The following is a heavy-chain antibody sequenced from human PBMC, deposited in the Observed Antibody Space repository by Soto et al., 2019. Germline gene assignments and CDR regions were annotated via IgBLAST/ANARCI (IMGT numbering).Heavy chain of an antibody. J-gene: IGHJ4*02. Sequence: SVKVSCKASGCTFSSDAVSWVRQAPGQGLEWMGGLIPILGTTHYAQKFQGRVTITADESTNTAYMELSSLRSDDTAVYYCARASGYVSGWYHDYWGQGTWVTVSS. D-gene: IGHD6-19*01. V-gene: IGHV1-69*13. CDR3: ARASGYVSGWYHDY. CDR1: GCTFSSDA. CDR2: LIPILGTT.